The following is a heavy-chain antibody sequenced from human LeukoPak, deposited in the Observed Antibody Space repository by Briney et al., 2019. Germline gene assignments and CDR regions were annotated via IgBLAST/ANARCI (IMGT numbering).Heavy chain of an antibody. Sequence: GESLKISCKGSGYSFPTYWIAWVRQMPGEGLEWMGIISPDGSDTIYSPSFQGHGTISADKSISTAHLQWSSLKASDTAMDYCARLTSSWSFDYWGQGTLVTVSS. CDR3: ARLTSSWSFDY. CDR1: GYSFPTYW. CDR2: ISPDGSDT. D-gene: IGHD2-2*01. J-gene: IGHJ4*02. V-gene: IGHV5-51*01.